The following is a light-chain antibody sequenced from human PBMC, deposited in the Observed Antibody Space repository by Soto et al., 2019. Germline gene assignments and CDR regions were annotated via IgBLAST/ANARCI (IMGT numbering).Light chain of an antibody. CDR1: SSDVGGYNY. V-gene: IGLV2-14*01. Sequence: QSALTQPASVSGSPGQSSTISCTGTSSDVGGYNYVSWYQQHPGKAPKLMIYDVSDRPSGVSNRFSGSKSGNTASLTISGLQAEDEADYYCSSYTSGFYVFGTGTKVT. CDR3: SSYTSGFYV. CDR2: DVS. J-gene: IGLJ1*01.